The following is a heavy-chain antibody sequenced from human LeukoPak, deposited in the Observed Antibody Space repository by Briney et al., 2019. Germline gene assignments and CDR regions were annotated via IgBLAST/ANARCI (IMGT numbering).Heavy chain of an antibody. V-gene: IGHV3-23*01. D-gene: IGHD4-11*01. Sequence: GGSLRLPCAASGFTFSSYAMSWVRQAPGKGLEWVSAISGSGGSTYYADSVKGRFTIPRDNSKNTLYLQMNSLRAEDTAVYYCAKGPSTYSNYFDYWGQGTLVTVSS. CDR3: AKGPSTYSNYFDY. J-gene: IGHJ4*02. CDR1: GFTFSSYA. CDR2: ISGSGGST.